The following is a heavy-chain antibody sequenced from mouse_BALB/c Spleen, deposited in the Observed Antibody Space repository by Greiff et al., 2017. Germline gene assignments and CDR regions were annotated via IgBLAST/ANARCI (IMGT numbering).Heavy chain of an antibody. V-gene: IGHV14-3*02. Sequence: VQLQQSGAELVKPGASVKLSCTASGFNIKDTYMHWVKQRPEQGLEWIGRIDPANGNTRYDPKFQGKATITADTSSNTAYLQLSSLTSEDTAVYYCARRDYEDAMDYWGQGTSVTVSS. CDR2: IDPANGNT. D-gene: IGHD2-4*01. J-gene: IGHJ4*01. CDR3: ARRDYEDAMDY. CDR1: GFNIKDTY.